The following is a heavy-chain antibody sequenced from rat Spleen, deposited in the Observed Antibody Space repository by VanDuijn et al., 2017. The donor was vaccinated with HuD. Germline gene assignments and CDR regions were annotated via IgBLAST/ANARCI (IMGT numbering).Heavy chain of an antibody. Sequence: VQLVESGGGLVQPKESLKISCAASGFTFSNAAMYWVRQAPGKGLEWVARMRTKPNNYATYYADSVKGRFTISRDDSKALVYLQMDNLKTEDTAMYYCSAMGMGYWGQGVMVKVSS. V-gene: IGHV10-5*01. D-gene: IGHD1-7*01. CDR3: SAMGMGY. CDR2: MRTKPNNYAT. CDR1: GFTFSNAA. J-gene: IGHJ2*01.